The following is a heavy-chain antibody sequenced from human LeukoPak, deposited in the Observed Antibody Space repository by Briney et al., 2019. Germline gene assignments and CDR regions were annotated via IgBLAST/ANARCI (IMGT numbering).Heavy chain of an antibody. Sequence: KSGGSLRLSCAASGFTFSSYAMSWIRQAPGKGLERVSYISSSGSTIYYADSVKGRFTISRDNAKNSLYLQMNSLRAEDTAVYYCARRGSGRTDAFDIWGQGTMVTVSS. CDR1: GFTFSSYA. CDR3: ARRGSGRTDAFDI. V-gene: IGHV3-11*01. CDR2: ISSSGSTI. D-gene: IGHD3-10*01. J-gene: IGHJ3*02.